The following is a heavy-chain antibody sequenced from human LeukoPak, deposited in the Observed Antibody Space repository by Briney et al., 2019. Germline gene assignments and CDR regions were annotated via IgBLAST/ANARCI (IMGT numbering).Heavy chain of an antibody. CDR3: ARGRGYSSSWRHWDDY. Sequence: PSETLSLTCTASGGSISSYYWSWIRQPPGKGLEWIGEINHSGSTNYNPSLKSRVTISVDTSKNQFSLKLSSVTAADTAVYYCARGRGYSSSWRHWDDYWGQGTLVTVSS. D-gene: IGHD6-13*01. CDR2: INHSGST. CDR1: GGSISSYY. V-gene: IGHV4-34*01. J-gene: IGHJ4*02.